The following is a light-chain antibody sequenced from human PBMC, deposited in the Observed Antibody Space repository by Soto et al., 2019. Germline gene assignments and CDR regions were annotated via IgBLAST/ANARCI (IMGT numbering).Light chain of an antibody. Sequence: HSVLTQPASVSGSPGQSITISCTGTSSDVGGYNYVSWYQQHPGKAPKLMIYEVTNRPSGVSNRFSGSKSGNTASLIISGLQAEDEADYYCTSYTSSNTLVIGGGTKVTVL. J-gene: IGLJ2*01. CDR1: SSDVGGYNY. CDR2: EVT. V-gene: IGLV2-14*01. CDR3: TSYTSSNTLV.